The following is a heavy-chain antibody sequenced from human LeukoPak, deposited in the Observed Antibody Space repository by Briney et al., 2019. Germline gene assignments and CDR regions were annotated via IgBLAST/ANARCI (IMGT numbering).Heavy chain of an antibody. J-gene: IGHJ3*02. D-gene: IGHD3-16*01. CDR1: GGSIRSYY. CDR2: IYSGGTT. Sequence: PSETLSLTCTVSGGSIRSYYWSWIRQPPGKGLEWIGYIYSGGTTYYNPSLKSRVTISLDTSKTQFSLKLSSVTAADTAIYYCARHVWLGPFDIWGQGTMVTVSS. V-gene: IGHV4-59*08. CDR3: ARHVWLGPFDI.